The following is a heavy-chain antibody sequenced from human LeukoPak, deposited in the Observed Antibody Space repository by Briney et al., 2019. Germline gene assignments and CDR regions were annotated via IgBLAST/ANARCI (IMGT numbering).Heavy chain of an antibody. CDR3: AKDRDSSGWYYFDY. J-gene: IGHJ4*02. CDR1: GFPFSSSA. Sequence: QTGGSLRLSCAASGFPFSSSAMSWVRQAPGKGLEWVSAISGRGGSAHYADSVKGRFTISRDNSKNTLYLQMNSLRAEDTAVYYCAKDRDSSGWYYFDYWGQGTLVTVSS. V-gene: IGHV3-23*01. D-gene: IGHD6-19*01. CDR2: ISGRGGSA.